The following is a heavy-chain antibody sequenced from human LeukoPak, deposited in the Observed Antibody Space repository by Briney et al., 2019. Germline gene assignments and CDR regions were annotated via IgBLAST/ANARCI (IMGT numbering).Heavy chain of an antibody. D-gene: IGHD6-13*01. V-gene: IGHV4-59*12. CDR3: ARDVEAAAGTSYYYYMDV. Sequence: SETLSLTCTVSGGSISSYYWGWIRQPPGKGLEWIGYIYYSGSTDYNPSLKSRVTISVDTSKNQFSLKLSSVTAADTAVYYCARDVEAAAGTSYYYYMDVWGKGTTVTVSS. CDR2: IYYSGST. J-gene: IGHJ6*03. CDR1: GGSISSYY.